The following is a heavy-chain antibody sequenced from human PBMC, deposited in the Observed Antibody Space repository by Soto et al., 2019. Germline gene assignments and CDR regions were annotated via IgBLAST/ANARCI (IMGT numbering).Heavy chain of an antibody. CDR1: GYTLTELS. D-gene: IGHD4-17*01. CDR3: AKFGWYGDYGKLNYYYYGTDV. Sequence: ASVKVSCKVSGYTLTELSMHWVRQAPGKGLEWMGGFDPEDGETIYAQKFQGRVTMTEDTSTDTAYMELSRLRSEDTAVYYCAKFGWYGDYGKLNYYYYGTDVRGQGTTVTVSS. V-gene: IGHV1-24*01. J-gene: IGHJ6*02. CDR2: FDPEDGET.